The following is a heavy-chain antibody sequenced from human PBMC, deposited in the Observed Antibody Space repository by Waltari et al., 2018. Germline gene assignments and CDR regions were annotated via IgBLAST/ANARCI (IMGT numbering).Heavy chain of an antibody. Sequence: QVQLQESGPGLVKPSETLSLTCTVSGGPISSYYWSWIRQPPGKGLAWIGYIYTSGSTNYNPSLKSRVTISVDTSKNQFSLKLSSVTAADTAVYYCARDPTGGSGWSDWGQGTLVTVSS. J-gene: IGHJ4*02. CDR1: GGPISSYY. CDR2: IYTSGST. V-gene: IGHV4-4*09. D-gene: IGHD6-19*01. CDR3: ARDPTGGSGWSD.